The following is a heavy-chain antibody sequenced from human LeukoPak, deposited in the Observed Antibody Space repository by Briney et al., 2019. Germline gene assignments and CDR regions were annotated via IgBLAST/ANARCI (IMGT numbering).Heavy chain of an antibody. D-gene: IGHD4-23*01. J-gene: IGHJ5*02. CDR3: ATNKDDYGGNSANL. V-gene: IGHV1-69*06. Sequence: SVKVSCKASGGTFSSYAISWVRQAPGQGLEWMGGIIPIFGTANYAQKFQGRVTVTEDTSTDTAYMELSSLRSEDTAVYYCATNKDDYGGNSANLWGQGTLVTVSS. CDR2: IIPIFGTA. CDR1: GGTFSSYA.